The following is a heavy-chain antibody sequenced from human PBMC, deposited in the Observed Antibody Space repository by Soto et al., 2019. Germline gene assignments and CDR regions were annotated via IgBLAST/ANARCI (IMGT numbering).Heavy chain of an antibody. CDR1: GGSISGYY. D-gene: IGHD6-19*01. J-gene: IGHJ6*02. V-gene: IGHV4-59*12. CDR3: ARPTRQWLGLRYYYGMDV. Sequence: SETLSLTCTVSGGSISGYYWSWIRQPPGKGLEWIGYIYYSGSTNYNPSLKSRVTISIDTSKNQFPLKLSSVTAADTAVYYCARPTRQWLGLRYYYGMDVWGQGTTVTVSS. CDR2: IYYSGST.